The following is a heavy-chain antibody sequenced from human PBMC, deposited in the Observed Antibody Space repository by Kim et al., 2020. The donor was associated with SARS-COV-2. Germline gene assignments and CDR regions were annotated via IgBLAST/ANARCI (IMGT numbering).Heavy chain of an antibody. Sequence: GGSLRLSCAASGFTFSSYAMHWVRQAPGKGLEWVAVISYDGSNKYYADSVKGRFTISRDNSKNTLYLQMNSLRAEDTAVYYCARDRSIVGATQGFDYWGQGTLVTVSS. J-gene: IGHJ4*02. CDR3: ARDRSIVGATQGFDY. V-gene: IGHV3-30*04. CDR1: GFTFSSYA. D-gene: IGHD1-26*01. CDR2: ISYDGSNK.